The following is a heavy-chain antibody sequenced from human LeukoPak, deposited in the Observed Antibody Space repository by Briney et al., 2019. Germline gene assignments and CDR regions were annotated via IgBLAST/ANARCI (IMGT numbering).Heavy chain of an antibody. J-gene: IGHJ6*02. CDR1: GFTFSSYY. V-gene: IGHV3-30*07. CDR3: ARDSKRPYYYYGMDV. D-gene: IGHD6-6*01. CDR2: ISADGTKK. Sequence: GRSLRLPCAASGFTFSSYYMHWVRQAPGKGLEWLSVISADGTKKYYADSVKGRFTVSRDNSMNTLYLQMNSLRAEDTAVYYCARDSKRPYYYYGMDVWGQGTTVTVSS.